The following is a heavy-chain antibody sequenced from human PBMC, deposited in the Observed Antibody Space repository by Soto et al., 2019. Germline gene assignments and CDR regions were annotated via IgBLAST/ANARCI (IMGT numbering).Heavy chain of an antibody. CDR3: ARYRREAVAGYTLDN. CDR2: IYYDGTT. D-gene: IGHD6-13*01. J-gene: IGHJ4*02. Sequence: PSETLSLTCTVSGGSISRYYWSWIRQPPGKGLEWIGYIYYDGTTNYSPSLKSRVTISVDTSNNQFSLRLSSVTAADTAVYYCARYRREAVAGYTLDNWGQGILVTVSS. CDR1: GGSISRYY. V-gene: IGHV4-59*01.